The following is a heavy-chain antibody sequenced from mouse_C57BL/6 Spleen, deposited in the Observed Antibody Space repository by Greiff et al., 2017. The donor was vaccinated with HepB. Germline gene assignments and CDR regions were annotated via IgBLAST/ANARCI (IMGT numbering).Heavy chain of an antibody. CDR2: IDPEDGET. CDR1: GFNIKDYY. Sequence: EVQLQQSGAELVKPGASVKLSCTASGFNIKDYYMPWVKQRTEQGLEWIGWIDPEDGETKYAPKFQGQATITADTSSNTAYLQLSSLTSEDTAFYYWARDSSGYYAMDDWGQGTSVTVSS. J-gene: IGHJ4*01. CDR3: ARDSSGYYAMDD. V-gene: IGHV14-2*01. D-gene: IGHD3-2*02.